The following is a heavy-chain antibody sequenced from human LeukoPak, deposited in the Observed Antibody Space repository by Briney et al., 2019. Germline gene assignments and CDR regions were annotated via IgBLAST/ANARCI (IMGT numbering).Heavy chain of an antibody. CDR2: ISPNGDNI. Sequence: GGSLKLSCAASGFTFSSYWMSWVRQAPGKGMEWVAYISPNGDNIHYADSVKGRFTISRDNAKNSLFLQVNSLRAEDTAVYYCATESGWLFDYWGQGTLVTVSS. CDR3: ATESGWLFDY. CDR1: GFTFSSYW. J-gene: IGHJ4*02. V-gene: IGHV3-48*04. D-gene: IGHD5-12*01.